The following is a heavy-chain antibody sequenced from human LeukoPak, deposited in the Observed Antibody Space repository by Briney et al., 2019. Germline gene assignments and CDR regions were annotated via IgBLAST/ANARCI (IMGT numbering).Heavy chain of an antibody. CDR2: ISAYNGNT. Sequence: ASVKVSCKASGYTFTSYGISWVRQAPGQGLEWTGWISAYNGNTNYAQKLQGRVTMTTDTSTSTAYMELRSLRSDDTAVYYCAREGAQQLVPSPFDYWGQGTLVTVSS. CDR3: AREGAQQLVPSPFDY. D-gene: IGHD6-13*01. J-gene: IGHJ4*02. CDR1: GYTFTSYG. V-gene: IGHV1-18*01.